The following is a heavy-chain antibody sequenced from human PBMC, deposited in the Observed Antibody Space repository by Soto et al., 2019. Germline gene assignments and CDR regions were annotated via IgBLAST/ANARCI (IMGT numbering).Heavy chain of an antibody. CDR3: TTEGGIYCSSTSCVY. V-gene: IGHV3-15*01. CDR1: GFTFSNAW. CDR2: IKSKTDGGTT. Sequence: GGSLRLSCAASGFTFSNAWMSWVRQAPGKGLEWVGRIKSKTDGGTTDYAAPVKGRFTISREDSKNTLYLQMNSLKTEDTAVYYWTTEGGIYCSSTSCVYWGQGTLVTVSS. J-gene: IGHJ4*02. D-gene: IGHD2-2*01.